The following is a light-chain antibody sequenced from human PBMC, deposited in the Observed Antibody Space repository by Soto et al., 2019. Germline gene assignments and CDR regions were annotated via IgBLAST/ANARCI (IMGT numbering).Light chain of an antibody. Sequence: QSAFTQPASVSGSPGQSITISCTGTSSDVGGYNYVSWYQQHPGKAPKLMIYDVSNRPSGVSNRFSGSKSGNTASLTISGLQAEDEADYYCSSYTSSSTPVVFGGGTKVTVL. CDR3: SSYTSSSTPVV. CDR1: SSDVGGYNY. J-gene: IGLJ2*01. CDR2: DVS. V-gene: IGLV2-14*01.